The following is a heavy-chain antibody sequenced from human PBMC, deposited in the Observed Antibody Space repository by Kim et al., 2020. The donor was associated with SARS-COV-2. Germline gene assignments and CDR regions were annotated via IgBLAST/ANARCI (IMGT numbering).Heavy chain of an antibody. D-gene: IGHD3-10*01. Sequence: SETLSLTCTVSGGSISSYYWSWIRQPPGKGLEWIGYIYYSGSTNYNPSLKSRVTISVDTSKNQFSLKLSSVTAADTAVYYCARDPHLWFGGRYGMDVWG. CDR2: IYYSGST. J-gene: IGHJ6*02. V-gene: IGHV4-59*01. CDR1: GGSISSYY. CDR3: ARDPHLWFGGRYGMDV.